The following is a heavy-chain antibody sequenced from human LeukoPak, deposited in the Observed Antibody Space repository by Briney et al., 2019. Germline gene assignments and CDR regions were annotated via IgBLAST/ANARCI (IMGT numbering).Heavy chain of an antibody. CDR1: GGSVSSDS. CDR3: ARHGKMNLVRGAFWYFDL. Sequence: SETLSLTCTVSGGSVSSDSWNWIRQPPGKGLEWIGYIYNTGSSNHNPSLKNRVTISFDKSKSQLSLNLSSVTAADTAIYYCARHGKMNLVRGAFWYFDLWSRGTLVTVSS. CDR2: IYNTGSS. J-gene: IGHJ2*01. D-gene: IGHD3-10*01. V-gene: IGHV4-59*08.